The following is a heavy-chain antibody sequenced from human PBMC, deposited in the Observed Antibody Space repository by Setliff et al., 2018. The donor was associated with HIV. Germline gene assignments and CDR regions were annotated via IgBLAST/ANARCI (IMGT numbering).Heavy chain of an antibody. Sequence: SETLSLTCTVSGDSIITYYWTWIRQPPGKGLEWIGHIHHSGSSDYTPSLRSRVTMSVDTSKNQFSLKLTSVTAADTAVYYCAREHNYSNYRRLDSWGQGILVTVSS. V-gene: IGHV4-4*08. CDR2: IHHSGSS. J-gene: IGHJ4*02. CDR1: GDSIITYY. CDR3: AREHNYSNYRRLDS. D-gene: IGHD4-4*01.